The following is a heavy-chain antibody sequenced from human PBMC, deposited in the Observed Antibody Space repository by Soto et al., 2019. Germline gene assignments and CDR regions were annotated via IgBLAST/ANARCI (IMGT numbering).Heavy chain of an antibody. CDR3: TKVSSGWFDP. CDR2: IYYSGST. CDR1: GGSISSGGYY. D-gene: IGHD1-1*01. V-gene: IGHV4-31*08. J-gene: IGHJ5*02. Sequence: SETLSLTCTVSGGSISSGGYYWSWIRQHPGKGLEWIGYIYYSGSTYYNPSLKSRVTISVDTSRNQFSLRLNSVTAADTAVYYCTKVSSGWFDPWGQGTLVTVSS.